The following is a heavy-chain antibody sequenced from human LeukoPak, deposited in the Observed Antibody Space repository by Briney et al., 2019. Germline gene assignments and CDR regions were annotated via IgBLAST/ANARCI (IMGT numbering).Heavy chain of an antibody. J-gene: IGHJ4*02. CDR2: IYSGGST. CDR1: GFTVSSNY. D-gene: IGHD6-13*01. CDR3: ARHVRVIAAYDY. V-gene: IGHV3-66*04. Sequence: GGSLRLSCAASGFTVSSNYMSWVRQAPGKGLEWVSVIYSGGSTYYADSVKGRFTISRGNSKNTLYLQMNSLRAEDTAVYYCARHVRVIAAYDYWGQGTLVTVSS.